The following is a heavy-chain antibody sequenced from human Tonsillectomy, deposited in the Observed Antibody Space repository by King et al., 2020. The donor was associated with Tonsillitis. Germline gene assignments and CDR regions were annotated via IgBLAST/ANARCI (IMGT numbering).Heavy chain of an antibody. CDR2: IYWNDDK. D-gene: IGHD3-10*01. V-gene: IGHV2-5*01. CDR3: AHVKGVLLWFGEERLFDP. Sequence: TLKESGPTLVKPTQTLTLTCTFSGFSLSTSGVGVGWIRQPPGKALEWLALIYWNDDKRYSPSLKSRLTITKDTSKNQVVLTMTNMDPVDTATYYCAHVKGVLLWFGEERLFDPWGQGTLVTVSS. CDR1: GFSLSTSGVG. J-gene: IGHJ5*02.